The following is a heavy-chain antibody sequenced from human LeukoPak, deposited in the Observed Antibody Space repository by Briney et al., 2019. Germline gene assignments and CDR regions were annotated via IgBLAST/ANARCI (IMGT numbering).Heavy chain of an antibody. Sequence: GGSLRLSCAASGFTFSSYSMNWVRQAPGKGLEWVSYISSSSSTIYYADSVKGRFTISRDNAKNSLYLQMNSLRAEDTAVYYCARGDQWLAPDYWGQGTLVTVSS. CDR3: ARGDQWLAPDY. CDR1: GFTFSSYS. D-gene: IGHD6-19*01. V-gene: IGHV3-48*01. J-gene: IGHJ4*02. CDR2: ISSSSSTI.